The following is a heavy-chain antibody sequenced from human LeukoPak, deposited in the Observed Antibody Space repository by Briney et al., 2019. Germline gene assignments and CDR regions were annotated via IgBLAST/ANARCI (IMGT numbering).Heavy chain of an antibody. Sequence: PSETLSLTCAVSGDSISSGTYSWHWVRQPPGKGLEWVGYIFHSGSTYYSPSLKSRVTISVDTSQTQFSLKLSSVTAADTAMYYCARGYSDYPYFFDSWGQGALVTVSS. CDR1: GDSISSGTYS. J-gene: IGHJ4*02. CDR2: IFHSGST. V-gene: IGHV4-30-2*01. D-gene: IGHD5-12*01. CDR3: ARGYSDYPYFFDS.